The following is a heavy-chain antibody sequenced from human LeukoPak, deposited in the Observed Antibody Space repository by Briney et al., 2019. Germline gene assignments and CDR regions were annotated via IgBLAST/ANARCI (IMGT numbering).Heavy chain of an antibody. J-gene: IGHJ4*01. Sequence: GGSLRLSCAASGFTVSNNYMNWVRQAPGEGMEWVSLIYSGGTTYYADSVKGRFTISRDGSKNTLYLQMNSMRVEDTAVYYCARDPPAVTANTYGWGQGTLVTVSS. CDR2: IYSGGTT. D-gene: IGHD5-18*01. CDR3: ARDPPAVTANTYG. V-gene: IGHV3-66*01. CDR1: GFTVSNNY.